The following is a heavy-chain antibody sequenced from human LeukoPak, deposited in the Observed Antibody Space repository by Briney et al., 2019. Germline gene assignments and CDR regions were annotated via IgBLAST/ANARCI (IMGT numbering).Heavy chain of an antibody. CDR2: INPSGGST. D-gene: IGHD4-17*01. CDR1: GYTFTIYY. Sequence: ASVKVSCKASGYTFTIYYMHWVRQAPGQGLEWMGIINPSGGSTSYAQKFQGRVTMTRDTSTSTVYMELSSLRPEDTAVYYCARDPGYGDPGNWYFDLWGRGTLVTVSS. V-gene: IGHV1-46*01. J-gene: IGHJ2*01. CDR3: ARDPGYGDPGNWYFDL.